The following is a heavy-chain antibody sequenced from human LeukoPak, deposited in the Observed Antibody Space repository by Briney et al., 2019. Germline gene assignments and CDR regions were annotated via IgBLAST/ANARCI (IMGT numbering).Heavy chain of an antibody. CDR3: AREGLVVPATIDAFDI. V-gene: IGHV3-48*01. CDR2: ISSSSSTI. CDR1: GFTFRTYS. J-gene: IGHJ3*02. Sequence: PGGSLRLSCAASGFTFRTYSMKWVRQAPGKGLEGVSYISSSSSTIYYADSVKGRFTISRDNAKNSLHLQMNSLGAEDTAVYYCAREGLVVPATIDAFDIWGQGTMVTVSS. D-gene: IGHD2-2*01.